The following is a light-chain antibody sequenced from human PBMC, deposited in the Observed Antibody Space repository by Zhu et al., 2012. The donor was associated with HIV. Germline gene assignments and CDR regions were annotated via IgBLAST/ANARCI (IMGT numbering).Light chain of an antibody. J-gene: IGKJ4*01. V-gene: IGKV1-9*01. CDR1: QGISNH. CDR3: QHLTLYPT. CDR2: GAP. Sequence: DIQLTQSPSFLSASVGDRVTITCRASQGISNHLAWHHQKPGKAPKLLIYGAPILQSGVPSRFSGSGSGTEFTLTISSLQPEDFATYFCQHLTLYPTFGGGSKVEIK.